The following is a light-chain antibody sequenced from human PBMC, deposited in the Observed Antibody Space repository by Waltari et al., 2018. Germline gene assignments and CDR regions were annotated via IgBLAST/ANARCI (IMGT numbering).Light chain of an antibody. Sequence: DIQMTQSPSSLSASVGDRVTITCRASQSISNWLAWYQQKPGKAPILLIYKASILKSGGPSRFSGSGSGTQFTLTISSLQPDDFATYYCQQYNTYSSFGQGTKLQIK. CDR3: QQYNTYSS. V-gene: IGKV1-5*03. CDR1: QSISNW. J-gene: IGKJ2*01. CDR2: KAS.